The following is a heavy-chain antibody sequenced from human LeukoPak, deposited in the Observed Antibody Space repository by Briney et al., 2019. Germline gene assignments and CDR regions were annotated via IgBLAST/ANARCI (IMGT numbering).Heavy chain of an antibody. D-gene: IGHD3-10*01. Sequence: SETLSLTCTVSNGSISSYFWSWIRQPPGKGLEWIGYIYYTGSTNYNPSLNSRVTISVDTSKNQFSLKLSSVTAADTAVYYCAKGAFERFGEPSDYWGQGTLVTVSS. CDR3: AKGAFERFGEPSDY. CDR1: NGSISSYF. J-gene: IGHJ4*02. CDR2: IYYTGST. V-gene: IGHV4-59*01.